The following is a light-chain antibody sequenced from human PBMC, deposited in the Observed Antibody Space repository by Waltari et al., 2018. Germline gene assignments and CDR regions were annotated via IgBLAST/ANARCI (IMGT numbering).Light chain of an antibody. V-gene: IGLV2-14*03. Sequence: QSALTQPASVSGSPGQSITISCTGTSSDVGGYNYVSWSQQHPGKAPKLRIYDVTNRASGVSSRFTGAKSVNTASLTISGLQTDDEADYYCSSYRKSSTAGGVFGTGTKVTVL. CDR1: SSDVGGYNY. CDR2: DVT. J-gene: IGLJ1*01. CDR3: SSYRKSSTAGGV.